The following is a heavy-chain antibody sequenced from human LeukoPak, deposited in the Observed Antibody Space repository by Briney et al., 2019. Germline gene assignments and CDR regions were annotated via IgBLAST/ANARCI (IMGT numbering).Heavy chain of an antibody. D-gene: IGHD2-21*01. Sequence: ASVKVSCKTSGYTFTDYYLHWVRQAPGQGLKWMGWINPNSGGTSSAQKFQGRVTMTRDTSISTVYMEVSWLTSDDTAIYYCARADRLHGGPYLIGPWGQGTLVTVSS. CDR2: INPNSGGT. V-gene: IGHV1-2*02. CDR3: ARADRLHGGPYLIGP. CDR1: GYTFTDYY. J-gene: IGHJ5*02.